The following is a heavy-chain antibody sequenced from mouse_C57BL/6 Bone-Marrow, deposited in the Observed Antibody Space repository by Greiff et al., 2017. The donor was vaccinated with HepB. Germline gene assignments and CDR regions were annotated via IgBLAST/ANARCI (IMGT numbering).Heavy chain of an antibody. Sequence: QVQLQQPGAELVRPGYSVKLSCKASGYTFTSYWMHWVNQRPIQGLEWIGNIDPSDSENHYNQKFKDKATLTVYKSSSSAYMKLSSLTSEDAAVYYCARLGLAPWFSYWGQGTLVTVSA. CDR1: GYTFTSYW. V-gene: IGHV1-52*01. J-gene: IGHJ3*01. CDR2: IDPSDSEN. CDR3: ARLGLAPWFSY. D-gene: IGHD4-1*01.